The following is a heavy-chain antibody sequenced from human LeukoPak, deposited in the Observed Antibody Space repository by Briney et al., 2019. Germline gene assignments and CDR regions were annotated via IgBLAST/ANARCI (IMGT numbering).Heavy chain of an antibody. CDR1: GFTFSSYG. J-gene: IGHJ4*02. CDR3: AKLSGHNYYFDY. V-gene: IGHV3-30*18. D-gene: IGHD2-15*01. Sequence: GGSLRLSCAASGFTFSSYGMHWVRQAPGKGLEWVAVISYDGSNKYYADSVKGRFTISRDHSKNTLYLQMNSLRAEDTAVYYCAKLSGHNYYFDYWGQGTLVTVSS. CDR2: ISYDGSNK.